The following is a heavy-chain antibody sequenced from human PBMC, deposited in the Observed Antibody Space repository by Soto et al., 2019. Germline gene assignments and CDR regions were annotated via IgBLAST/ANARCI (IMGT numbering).Heavy chain of an antibody. CDR1: GFTFSSYA. V-gene: IGHV3-30-3*01. CDR2: ISYDGSNK. D-gene: IGHD1-26*01. J-gene: IGHJ6*02. Sequence: QVQLVESGGGVVQPGRSLRLSCAASGFTFSSYAMHWVRQAPGKGLEWVAVISYDGSNKYYADSVKGRFTISRDNSKNTXFLQMNSLRAEDTAVYYCARCSGSYGSRCYYYGMDVWGQGTTVTVSS. CDR3: ARCSGSYGSRCYYYGMDV.